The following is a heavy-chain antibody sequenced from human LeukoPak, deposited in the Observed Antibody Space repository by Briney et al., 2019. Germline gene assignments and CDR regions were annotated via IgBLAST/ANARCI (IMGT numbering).Heavy chain of an antibody. J-gene: IGHJ4*02. V-gene: IGHV4-59*08. D-gene: IGHD2-2*01. CDR1: GGSISSDY. CDR2: ISYSGST. Sequence: NPSETLSLTCTVSGGSISSDYWSWIRQPPGKGLEWIGWISYSGSTTYNPSLKTRVTISVDTSKNQSSLKLSSVTAADTAVYYCARQASCSSTNCYPFDYWGQGTLVTVSS. CDR3: ARQASCSSTNCYPFDY.